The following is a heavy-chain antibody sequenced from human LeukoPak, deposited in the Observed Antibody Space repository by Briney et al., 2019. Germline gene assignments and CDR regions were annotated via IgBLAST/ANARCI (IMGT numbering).Heavy chain of an antibody. CDR3: AKFQYYYDSSGYYPLDY. CDR1: GFTFSSYA. D-gene: IGHD3-22*01. J-gene: IGHJ4*02. CDR2: ISYDGSNK. V-gene: IGHV3-30-3*02. Sequence: QPGRSLRLSCAASGFTFSSYAMHWVRQAPGKGLEWVAVISYDGSNKYYADSVKGRFTISRDNSKNTLYLQMNSLRAEDTAVYYCAKFQYYYDSSGYYPLDYWGQGTLVTVSS.